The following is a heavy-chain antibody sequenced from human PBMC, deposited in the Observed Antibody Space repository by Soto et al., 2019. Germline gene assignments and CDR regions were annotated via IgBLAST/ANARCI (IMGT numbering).Heavy chain of an antibody. Sequence: PSETLSLTCAVYGGSFSDYYWNWIRQPPGKGLEWIGEINHSGSTNYTPSLKSRVTISVDTSKNHFSLKLSSVTAADTAVYFCAIGRVRTPFGNWFDPLGQGTLVTVSP. CDR2: INHSGST. CDR3: AIGRVRTPFGNWFDP. J-gene: IGHJ5*02. V-gene: IGHV4-34*01. D-gene: IGHD3-16*01. CDR1: GGSFSDYY.